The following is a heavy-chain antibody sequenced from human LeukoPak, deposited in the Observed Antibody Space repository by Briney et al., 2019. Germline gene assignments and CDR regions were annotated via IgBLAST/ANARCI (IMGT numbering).Heavy chain of an antibody. Sequence: GGSLRLSCAASEFSVGSNYMTWVRQAPGKGLEWVSIISSGSSAIFSADALKGRFTISRDDAKNLLYLDMNSLRAEDTAVYYCASGHTAVTRHFDFWGQGTLVTVSS. CDR2: ISSGSSAI. J-gene: IGHJ4*02. CDR1: EFSVGSNY. V-gene: IGHV3-21*01. D-gene: IGHD4-17*01. CDR3: ASGHTAVTRHFDF.